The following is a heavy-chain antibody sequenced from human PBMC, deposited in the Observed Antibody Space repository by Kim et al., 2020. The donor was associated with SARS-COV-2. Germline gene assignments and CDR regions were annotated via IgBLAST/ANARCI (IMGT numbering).Heavy chain of an antibody. D-gene: IGHD3-3*01. CDR3: ARGMGERRFLFRRPSMGFDP. Sequence: RVTISVDTSKNQFSLKLSSVTAADTAVYYCARGMGERRFLFRRPSMGFDPWGQGTLVTVSS. J-gene: IGHJ5*02. V-gene: IGHV4-34*01.